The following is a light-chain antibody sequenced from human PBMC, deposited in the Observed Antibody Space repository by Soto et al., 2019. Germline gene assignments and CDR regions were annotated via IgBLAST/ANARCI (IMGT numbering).Light chain of an antibody. CDR2: DVS. J-gene: IGLJ2*01. CDR3: TSYTSTSPHVV. CDR1: SSDVGGYNY. Sequence: QSALTQPASVSGSPGQSITISCTGTSSDVGGYNYVSWYQRHPGKAPKLMIYDVSDRPSGVSNRFSGSKSGNTASLTISGLQAEDEADYYCTSYTSTSPHVVFGGGTKRTVL. V-gene: IGLV2-14*03.